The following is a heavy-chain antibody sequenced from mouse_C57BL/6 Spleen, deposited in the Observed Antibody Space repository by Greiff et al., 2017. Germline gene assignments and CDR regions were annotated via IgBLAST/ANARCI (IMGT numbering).Heavy chain of an antibody. CDR2: IRNKANAYTP. CDR3: ARSRAMDY. CDR1: GFTFTDYY. J-gene: IGHJ4*01. V-gene: IGHV7-3*01. Sequence: EVQLMESGGGLVQPGGSLSLSCAASGFTFTDYYMSWVRQPPGPALEWLGFIRNKANAYTPEYSASVKCRFTISRDNSQRILYLQMNALRAEDSATYYCARSRAMDYWGQGTSVTVSS.